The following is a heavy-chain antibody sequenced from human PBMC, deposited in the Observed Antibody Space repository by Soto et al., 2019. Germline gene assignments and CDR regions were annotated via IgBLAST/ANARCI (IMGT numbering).Heavy chain of an antibody. CDR1: GFNFGVFG. CDR2: LSYEGSEE. Sequence: PGWSLRLSCAASGFNFGVFGMHLVRQAPGKGLEWLSVLSYEGSEEYYADSVRGRFTISRDNSKNTLFLQMDSLRVDDTGVYYCALTRRSSLLEVAGPGFEYWGQGTLVTVSS. D-gene: IGHD6-19*01. J-gene: IGHJ4*02. V-gene: IGHV3-30*03. CDR3: ALTRRSSLLEVAGPGFEY.